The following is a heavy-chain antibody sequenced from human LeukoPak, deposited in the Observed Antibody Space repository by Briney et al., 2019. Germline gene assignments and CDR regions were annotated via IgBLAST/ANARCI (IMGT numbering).Heavy chain of an antibody. D-gene: IGHD5-18*01. Sequence: SQTLSLTCTVSGGSISSGSYYWSWIRQPAGKGLEWIGRIYTSGSTNYNPSLKSRVTISVDTSKNQFSLKLSSVTAADTAVYYCARVPRGYSYGVDYGMDVWGQGTTATVSS. J-gene: IGHJ6*02. CDR3: ARVPRGYSYGVDYGMDV. CDR2: IYTSGST. CDR1: GGSISSGSYY. V-gene: IGHV4-61*02.